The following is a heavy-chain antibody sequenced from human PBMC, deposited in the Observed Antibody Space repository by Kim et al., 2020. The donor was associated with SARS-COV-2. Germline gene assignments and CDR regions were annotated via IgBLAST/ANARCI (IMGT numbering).Heavy chain of an antibody. J-gene: IGHJ3*02. Sequence: SETLSLTCTVSGGSISSSNYFWSWIRQRLGKGLEWIGYMPYTGSASYNPSLESRCFISLDTSKNQFSLNVNSVTAADTAVYYCAREVNVPVDSDGFDIWGPGTKVTISS. CDR3: AREVNVPVDSDGFDI. V-gene: IGHV4-30-4*01. CDR2: MPYTGSA. CDR1: GGSISSSNYF. D-gene: IGHD2-2*01.